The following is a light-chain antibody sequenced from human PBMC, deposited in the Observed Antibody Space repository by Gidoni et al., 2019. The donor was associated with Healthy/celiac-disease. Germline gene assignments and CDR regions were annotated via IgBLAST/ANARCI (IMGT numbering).Light chain of an antibody. CDR1: SLRSYY. Sequence: SSELTQYPAVSVALGQTVRITCQGDSLRSYYASWYQQKPGQAPVLVIYGKNNRPSGIPDRFYGSSSGNTASLTITGAQAEDEADYYCNSRDSSGNLVVFGGGTKLTVL. V-gene: IGLV3-19*01. CDR3: NSRDSSGNLVV. CDR2: GKN. J-gene: IGLJ2*01.